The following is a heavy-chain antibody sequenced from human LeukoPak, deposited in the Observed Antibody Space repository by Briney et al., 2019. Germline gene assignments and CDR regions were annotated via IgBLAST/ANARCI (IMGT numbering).Heavy chain of an antibody. V-gene: IGHV4-38-2*02. J-gene: IGHJ4*02. D-gene: IGHD3-10*01. CDR2: IYHSGST. CDR3: ARARGPMVRGVLDY. Sequence: SETLSLTCTVSGYSISSGYYWGWIRQPPGKGLEWIGSIYHSGSTYYNPSLKSRVTISVDTSKNQFSLKLSSVTAADTAVYYCARARGPMVRGVLDYWGQGTLVTVSS. CDR1: GYSISSGYY.